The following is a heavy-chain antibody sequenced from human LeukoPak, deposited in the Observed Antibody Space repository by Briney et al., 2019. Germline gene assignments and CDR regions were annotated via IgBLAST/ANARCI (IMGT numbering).Heavy chain of an antibody. CDR2: IKSKTDGGTK. V-gene: IGHV3-15*01. CDR3: TTELGIGAYFDF. Sequence: GGSLRLSCAASGFTFSSYGMHWVRQAPGKGLEWVGRIKSKTDGGTKDYAAPVTGRFTVSRDDSKNTLYLQMNSLKTEDTAVYYCTTELGIGAYFDFWGQGTLVTVSS. D-gene: IGHD7-27*01. CDR1: GFTFSSYG. J-gene: IGHJ4*02.